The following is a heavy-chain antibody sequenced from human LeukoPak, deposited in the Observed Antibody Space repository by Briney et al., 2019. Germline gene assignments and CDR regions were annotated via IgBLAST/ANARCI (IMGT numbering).Heavy chain of an antibody. Sequence: GESLRLSCAASGFTFSSYWMHWVRQAPGKGLVWVSRINSDGSSTSNADSVKGRFTISRDNAKNTVYLQMNSLRAEDTAVYYCAKAYYDDYATAPRDFYYWGQGTLVTVSS. D-gene: IGHD4-17*01. CDR1: GFTFSSYW. CDR2: INSDGSST. J-gene: IGHJ4*02. V-gene: IGHV3-74*01. CDR3: AKAYYDDYATAPRDFYY.